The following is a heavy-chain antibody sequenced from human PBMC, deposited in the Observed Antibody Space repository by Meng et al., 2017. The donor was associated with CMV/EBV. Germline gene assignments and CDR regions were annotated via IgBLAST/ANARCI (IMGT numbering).Heavy chain of an antibody. CDR3: VREGQLEWFRISSYGMDV. J-gene: IGHJ6*02. CDR1: GYTFTSYG. V-gene: IGHV1-18*01. CDR2: ISAYNGNT. D-gene: IGHD3-3*01. Sequence: ASVKVSCKASGYTFTSYGISWVRQAPGQGLEWMGWISAYNGNTNYAQKLQGRVTLTTDTSTSTAYMELRSLRSDDTAVYYCVREGQLEWFRISSYGMDVWGQGTTVTVSS.